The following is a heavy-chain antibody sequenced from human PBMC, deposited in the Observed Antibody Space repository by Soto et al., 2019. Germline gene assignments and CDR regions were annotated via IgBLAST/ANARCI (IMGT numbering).Heavy chain of an antibody. CDR3: ARDQDSYGPVDI. CDR2: ISAYNGNT. Sequence: AAAKVSLKDSGYTFTSYGISWVRQAPGQVLEWMGWISAYNGNTNYAQKLQGRVTMTTDTSTSTAYMELRSLRSDDTAVYYCARDQDSYGPVDILGQGTMVTV. D-gene: IGHD5-18*01. J-gene: IGHJ3*02. V-gene: IGHV1-18*04. CDR1: GYTFTSYG.